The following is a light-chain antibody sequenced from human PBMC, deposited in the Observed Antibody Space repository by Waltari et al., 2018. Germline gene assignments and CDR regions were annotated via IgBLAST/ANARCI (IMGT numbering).Light chain of an antibody. Sequence: QSALTQPPSTSGTPGQRVTISCSGSSSNIGTNYVYWYQQFPGTAPKLLIYRNHERPSGVPDRFSGSKSGASASLVISGLRPEDEAYYYCAGWDDSLSGRVFGEVTKLSVL. CDR3: AGWDDSLSGRV. J-gene: IGLJ3*02. V-gene: IGLV1-47*01. CDR2: RNH. CDR1: SSNIGTNY.